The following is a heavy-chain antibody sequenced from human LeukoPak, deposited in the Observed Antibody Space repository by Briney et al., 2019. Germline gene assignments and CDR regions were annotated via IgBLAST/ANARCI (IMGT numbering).Heavy chain of an antibody. CDR2: ISGSGGST. Sequence: GGSLRLSCAASGFTFSSYAMSWVRQAPGKGLEWVSAISGSGGSTYYADSVKGRFTISRDNSKNTLYLQMNSLRAEDTAVYYCAPQRLDIVVVPANDAFDIWGQGTMVTVSS. V-gene: IGHV3-23*01. D-gene: IGHD2-2*03. J-gene: IGHJ3*02. CDR1: GFTFSSYA. CDR3: APQRLDIVVVPANDAFDI.